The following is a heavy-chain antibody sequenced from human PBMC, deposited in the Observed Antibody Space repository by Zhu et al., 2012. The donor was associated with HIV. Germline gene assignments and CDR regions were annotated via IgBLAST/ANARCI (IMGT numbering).Heavy chain of an antibody. V-gene: IGHV4-38-2*02. J-gene: IGHJ4*02. CDR3: ARDTYYYGSGSDFDY. D-gene: IGHD3-10*01. CDR1: GYSISSGYY. Sequence: QVQLQESGPGLVKPSETLSLTCTVSGYSISSGYYWGWIRQPPGKGLEWIGSIYHSGSTYYNPSLKSRVTISVDTSKNQFSLKLSSVTAADTAVYYCARDTYYYGSGSDFDYXGQGTLAPSPQ. CDR2: IYHSGST.